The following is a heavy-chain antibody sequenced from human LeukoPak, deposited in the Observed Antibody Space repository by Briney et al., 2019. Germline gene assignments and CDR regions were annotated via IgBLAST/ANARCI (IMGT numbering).Heavy chain of an antibody. V-gene: IGHV1-18*01. D-gene: IGHD3-10*01. J-gene: IGHJ4*02. CDR2: ISAYNGNT. CDR1: GYXFTSYG. Sequence: GASVKVSCKASGYXFTSYGISWVRQAPGQGLEWMGWISAYNGNTNYAQKLQGRVTMTTDTSTSTAYMELRSLRSDDTAVYYCAREPPMVRGVIKYPEFDYWGQGTLVTVSS. CDR3: AREPPMVRGVIKYPEFDY.